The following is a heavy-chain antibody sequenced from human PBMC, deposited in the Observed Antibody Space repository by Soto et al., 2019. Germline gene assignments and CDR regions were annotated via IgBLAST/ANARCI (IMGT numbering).Heavy chain of an antibody. D-gene: IGHD3-16*01. CDR2: IYHSGST. J-gene: IGHJ4*02. V-gene: IGHV4-59*01. Sequence: SETLSLTCTVSGGSISSYYWSWIRQPPGKGLEWIGYIYHSGSTNYNPSLKSRVTISVDTSKNQFSLKLSSVTAADTAVYYCARSRGGYFDYWGQGTLVTVSS. CDR1: GGSISSYY. CDR3: ARSRGGYFDY.